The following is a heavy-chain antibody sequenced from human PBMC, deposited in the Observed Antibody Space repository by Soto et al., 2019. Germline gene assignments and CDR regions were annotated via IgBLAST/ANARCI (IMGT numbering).Heavy chain of an antibody. Sequence: VSVKVSCKAAGYTFTSYGISWVRQAPGQGLEWMGLISAYNGNTNYEQKLKGRVTMTTHTSTRTAYMELRRMRSDDTAVYYCARTGYYHVPSAFHXWGQGTNVTV. CDR1: GYTFTSYG. J-gene: IGHJ3*02. CDR2: ISAYNGNT. CDR3: ARTGYYHVPSAFHX. D-gene: IGHD3-10*02. V-gene: IGHV1-18*04.